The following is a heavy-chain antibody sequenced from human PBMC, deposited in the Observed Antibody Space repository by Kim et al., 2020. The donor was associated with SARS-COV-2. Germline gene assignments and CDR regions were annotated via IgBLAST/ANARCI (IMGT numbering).Heavy chain of an antibody. D-gene: IGHD3-10*01. CDR3: ARGQYYYGSGSYYPSVRDAFDI. Sequence: SETLSLTCAVYGGSFSGYYWSWIRQPPGKGLEWIGEINHSGSTNYNPSLKSRVTISVDTSKNQFSLKLSSVTAADTAVYYCARGQYYYGSGSYYPSVRDAFDIWGQGTMVTVSS. CDR2: INHSGST. J-gene: IGHJ3*02. V-gene: IGHV4-34*01. CDR1: GGSFSGYY.